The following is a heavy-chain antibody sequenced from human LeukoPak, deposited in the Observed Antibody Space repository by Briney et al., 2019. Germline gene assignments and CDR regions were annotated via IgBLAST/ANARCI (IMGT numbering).Heavy chain of an antibody. CDR1: GYTFPTYW. V-gene: IGHV5-51*01. J-gene: IGHJ6*02. CDR3: ARSERYYDILTGYYPLHYYYYGMDV. D-gene: IGHD3-9*01. Sequence: GESLQISCKGSGYTFPTYWIVWVRQMPGKGLECMGIIYPGDSDVRYSPSFQGQVTISADKSISTAYLQWSSLKASDTAMYYCARSERYYDILTGYYPLHYYYYGMDVWGQGTTVTVSS. CDR2: IYPGDSDV.